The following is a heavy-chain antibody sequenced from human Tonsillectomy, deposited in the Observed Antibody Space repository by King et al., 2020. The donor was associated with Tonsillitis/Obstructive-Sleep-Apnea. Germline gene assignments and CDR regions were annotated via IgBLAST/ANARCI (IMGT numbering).Heavy chain of an antibody. Sequence: VQLVESGGGLMQPGGSLRLSCEASGFAVRNSHMSWVRQAPGKGLEWVSAIYSGGNTHYTDSLKGRLTVSRDNSKNTVYLQMSSLRVEDTAVYYCARLWESTSSDATYYYYYMDVWGNGTTVTVSS. CDR2: IYSGGNT. CDR1: GFAVRNSH. D-gene: IGHD6-6*01. J-gene: IGHJ6*03. CDR3: ARLWESTSSDATYYYYYMDV. V-gene: IGHV3-53*01.